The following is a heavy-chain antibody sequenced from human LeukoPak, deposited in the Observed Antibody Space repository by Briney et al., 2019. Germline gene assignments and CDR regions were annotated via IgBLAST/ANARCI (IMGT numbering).Heavy chain of an antibody. D-gene: IGHD3-10*01. CDR3: ASGFSRGAFDT. Sequence: SETLSLTCTVSGGSISSGSYYWSWIRQPAGKGLEWIGYVYYSGSTNYNPSLKSRVTISVDTSKNQFSLKLSSVTAADTAVYYCASGFSRGAFDTWGQGTMVTVSS. J-gene: IGHJ3*02. V-gene: IGHV4-61*10. CDR2: VYYSGST. CDR1: GGSISSGSYY.